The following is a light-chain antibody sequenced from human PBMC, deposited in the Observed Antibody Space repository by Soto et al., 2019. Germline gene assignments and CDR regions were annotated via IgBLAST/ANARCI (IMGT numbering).Light chain of an antibody. CDR3: QHYGRSPGLFT. V-gene: IGKV3-20*01. CDR1: QSVSSTY. CDR2: DAS. J-gene: IGKJ3*01. Sequence: EIVLTQSPGTLSLSPGERATLSCRASQSVSSTYLAWYQQKPGQAHRLLIYDASSRATGITDRFSGSGSGADFSLTISRLEPEDAALYYCQHYGRSPGLFTFGPGTKVEIK.